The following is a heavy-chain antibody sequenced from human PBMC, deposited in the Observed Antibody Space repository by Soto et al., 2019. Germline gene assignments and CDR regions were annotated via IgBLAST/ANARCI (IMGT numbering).Heavy chain of an antibody. V-gene: IGHV3-33*03. J-gene: IGHJ4*02. CDR1: GFIFNEYG. CDR2: IWYDGSNK. CDR3: ARWGCSGSKCNLNQRSFDL. Sequence: QVRLVESGGGVVQPGRSLRLSCAASGFIFNEYGMHWVRQAPGKGLEWVAVIWYDGSNKYYADSVKGRFTFSRDNSKNTMSLQRNSLRFEDTAVYYCARWGCSGSKCNLNQRSFDLWGQGTLVTGSS. D-gene: IGHD2-15*01.